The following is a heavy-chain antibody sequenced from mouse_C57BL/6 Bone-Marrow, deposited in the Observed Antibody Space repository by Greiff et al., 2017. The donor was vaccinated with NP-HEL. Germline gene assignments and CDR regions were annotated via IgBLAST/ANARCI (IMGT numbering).Heavy chain of an antibody. CDR2: ISSGGSYT. V-gene: IGHV5-6*02. J-gene: IGHJ4*01. Sequence: DVMLVESGGDLVKPGGSLKLSCAASGFTFSSYGMSWVRQTPDKRLEWVATISSGGSYTYYPDSVKGRFTISRDNAKNTLYLQMSSLKSEDTAMYYCARLRNYAMDYWGQGTSVTVSS. CDR1: GFTFSSYG. CDR3: ARLRNYAMDY.